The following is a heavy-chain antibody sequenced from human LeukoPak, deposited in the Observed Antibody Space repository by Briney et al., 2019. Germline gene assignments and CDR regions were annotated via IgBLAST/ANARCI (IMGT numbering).Heavy chain of an antibody. D-gene: IGHD3-10*01. Sequence: GGSLRLSCAASGFTFSSYSMNWVRQAPGKGLEWVSSISSSSSYIYYADSVKGRFTISRDNAKNSLYLQMNSLRAEDTAVYYCARGGWFGELLFDYWGQGTLVTVSS. CDR2: ISSSSSYI. J-gene: IGHJ4*02. CDR1: GFTFSSYS. CDR3: ARGGWFGELLFDY. V-gene: IGHV3-21*01.